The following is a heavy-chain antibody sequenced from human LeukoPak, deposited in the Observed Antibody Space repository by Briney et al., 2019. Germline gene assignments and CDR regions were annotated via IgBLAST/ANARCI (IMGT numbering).Heavy chain of an antibody. CDR2: IWYDGSNK. Sequence: PGGSLRLSCAASGFTFSSYGMHWVRQAPGKGLEWVAVIWYDGSNKYYADSVKGRFTISRDNSKNTLYLQMNSLRAEDTAIYYCVRGASGSYNWFDPWGQGTLVTVSS. D-gene: IGHD1-26*01. CDR1: GFTFSSYG. J-gene: IGHJ5*02. CDR3: VRGASGSYNWFDP. V-gene: IGHV3-33*01.